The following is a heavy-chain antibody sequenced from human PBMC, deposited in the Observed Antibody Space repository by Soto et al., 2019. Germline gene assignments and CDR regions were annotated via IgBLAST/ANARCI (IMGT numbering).Heavy chain of an antibody. D-gene: IGHD3-3*01. Sequence: EVQLLESGGGLVQPGGSLRLSCAASGFPFSTSAMNWVRQAPGKGLEWVSAISGSGGSTYYADSVKGRFTISRDNSKNTLYLQMNSLRAEDTAVYYCAKEGIFGVARSPWGQGTLVTVSS. J-gene: IGHJ5*02. CDR1: GFPFSTSA. CDR3: AKEGIFGVARSP. V-gene: IGHV3-23*01. CDR2: ISGSGGST.